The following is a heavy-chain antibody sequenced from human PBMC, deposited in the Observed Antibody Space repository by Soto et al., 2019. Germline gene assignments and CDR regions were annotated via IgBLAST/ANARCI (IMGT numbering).Heavy chain of an antibody. Sequence: ASVKVSCKATGCTFSDYYIHWVRQAPGQGLEWMGWINPNSGGTKYAPKFQGGVTMTRDTSITTAYMELSRLRSGDTAVYYCAREPATAKPEGVDFWGQGTLVTVSS. V-gene: IGHV1-2*02. J-gene: IGHJ4*02. D-gene: IGHD1-1*01. CDR3: AREPATAKPEGVDF. CDR2: INPNSGGT. CDR1: GCTFSDYY.